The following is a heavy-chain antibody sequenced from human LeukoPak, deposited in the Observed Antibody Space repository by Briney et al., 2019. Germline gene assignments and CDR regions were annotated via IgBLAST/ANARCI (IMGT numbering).Heavy chain of an antibody. CDR3: ARDRLYGDYARGFDY. J-gene: IGHJ4*02. CDR1: GGSISIYY. Sequence: TSETLSLTCTVSGGSISIYYWSWLRQPAGKGLEWIGRIYTSGSTNYNPSLKSRVTMSVDTSKNQFSLKLSSVTAADTAVYDCARDRLYGDYARGFDYWGQGTLVTVSS. V-gene: IGHV4-4*07. D-gene: IGHD4-17*01. CDR2: IYTSGST.